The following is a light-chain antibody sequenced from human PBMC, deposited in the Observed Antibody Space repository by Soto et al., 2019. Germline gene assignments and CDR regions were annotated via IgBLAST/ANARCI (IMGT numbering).Light chain of an antibody. J-gene: IGLJ3*02. Sequence: QSVLTQPRSASGTPGQRVTISCSGSSSNIGSNTVNWYQQLPGTAPKLLISNNNQRPSGVPDRFSGSKSGTSASLAISGLQSEDEATYYCCSYVDTDTWVFGGGTKVTVL. CDR2: NNN. CDR3: CSYVDTDTWV. CDR1: SSNIGSNT. V-gene: IGLV1-44*01.